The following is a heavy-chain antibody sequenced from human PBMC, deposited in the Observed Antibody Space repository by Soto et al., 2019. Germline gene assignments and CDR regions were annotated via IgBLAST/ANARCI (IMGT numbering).Heavy chain of an antibody. CDR1: GGTFTDLG. Sequence: SGKVSCKASGGTFTDLGLHCVRQAPGQVLEWMGGIIPIFGTPNYAQKFQGRVIITADEFTSTAHMELSSLRSEDTAVYYCARGWDHYDSSGLLTWFDPWGQGTLVTVSS. J-gene: IGHJ5*02. V-gene: IGHV1-69*13. D-gene: IGHD3-22*01. CDR2: IIPIFGTP. CDR3: ARGWDHYDSSGLLTWFDP.